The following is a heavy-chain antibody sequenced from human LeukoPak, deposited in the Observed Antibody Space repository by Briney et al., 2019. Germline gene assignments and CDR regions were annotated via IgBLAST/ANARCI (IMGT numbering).Heavy chain of an antibody. CDR2: IRSNGET. Sequence: GGSLRLSCAASGLRFSSFAMSWVRQGPARGLEWVSSIRSNGETFYADSVQGRFTLSTDTSRNTVYFQLNNLRVEDTAIYYCARASWVSSTDAVRWGQGTLVTVSS. D-gene: IGHD3-16*01. V-gene: IGHV3-23*01. CDR3: ARASWVSSTDAVR. CDR1: GLRFSSFA. J-gene: IGHJ4*02.